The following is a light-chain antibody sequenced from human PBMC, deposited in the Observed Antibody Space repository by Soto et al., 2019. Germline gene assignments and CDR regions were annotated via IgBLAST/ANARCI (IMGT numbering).Light chain of an antibody. J-gene: IGKJ1*01. Sequence: DIQMTQSPSTLSASVGDRVTITCRASQSISSWLAWYQQKPGIAPKLLIYDASSLESGVPSRFSGSGSGTEFTLTISSLQPDDFATYYCQQYNSYWTFGQGTKV. V-gene: IGKV1-5*01. CDR1: QSISSW. CDR2: DAS. CDR3: QQYNSYWT.